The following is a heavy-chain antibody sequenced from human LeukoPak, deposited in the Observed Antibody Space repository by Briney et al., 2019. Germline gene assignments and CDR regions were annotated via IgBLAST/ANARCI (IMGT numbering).Heavy chain of an antibody. J-gene: IGHJ5*01. CDR1: GGSISSSSYY. CDR3: ARTQSGFDS. Sequence: SETLSLTCTVSGGSISSSSYYWDWIRQPPGKGLEWIGNIYYSGTTNYNPSLKSRVTMSVDTSKNQFSLKLSSVTAADTAVYYCARTQSGFDSWGQGTLVTVSS. D-gene: IGHD6-19*01. CDR2: IYYSGTT. V-gene: IGHV4-39*07.